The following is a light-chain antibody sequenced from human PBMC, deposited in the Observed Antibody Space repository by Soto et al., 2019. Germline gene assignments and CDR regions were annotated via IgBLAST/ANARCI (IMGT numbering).Light chain of an antibody. J-gene: IGLJ1*01. Sequence: QSVLTLPASVSGSPGQSITISCTGTSSDVGGYNYVSWSQQHPGKAPKLLISEVSNRPSGVSNRFSGSKSGNTASLTISGLQADDEADYYCSSYTASSTLLFGTGTKVTVL. CDR2: EVS. V-gene: IGLV2-14*03. CDR1: SSDVGGYNY. CDR3: SSYTASSTLL.